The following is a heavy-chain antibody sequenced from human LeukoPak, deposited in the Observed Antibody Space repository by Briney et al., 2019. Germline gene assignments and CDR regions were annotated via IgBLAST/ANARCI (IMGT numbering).Heavy chain of an antibody. CDR3: GKGPRRCTGCDGFDI. J-gene: IGHJ3*02. V-gene: IGHV3-43*01. D-gene: IGHD1-14*01. CDR2: SSWDDNTE. Sequence: PGGSLSLPCAASGYPFDDHTVLGVRHARGRGREGVSISSWDDNTEYYADSVKGRFTISRDKSKTSLYLQMDSLGTEDTAVYYCGKGPRRCTGCDGFDILGQGTMVTVSS. CDR1: GYPFDDHT.